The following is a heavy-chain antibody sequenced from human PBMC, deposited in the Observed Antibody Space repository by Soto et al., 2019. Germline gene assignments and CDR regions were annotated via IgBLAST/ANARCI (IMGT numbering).Heavy chain of an antibody. Sequence: ASVKVSCKASGFTFTSSAVQWVRQARGQRLEWIGWIVVGSGNTNYAQKFQERVTITRDMSTSTAYMELSSLRSEDTAVYYCAADYAEYYYYGMDVWGQGTTVTVSS. J-gene: IGHJ6*02. CDR1: GFTFTSSA. CDR3: AADYAEYYYYGMDV. CDR2: IVVGSGNT. D-gene: IGHD3-16*01. V-gene: IGHV1-58*01.